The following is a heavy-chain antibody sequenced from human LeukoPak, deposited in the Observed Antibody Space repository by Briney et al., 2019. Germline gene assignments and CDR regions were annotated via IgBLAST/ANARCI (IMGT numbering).Heavy chain of an antibody. Sequence: ASVKVSCKASGYTFTGDYMHWVRQAPGQGLEWMGWINPNSGGTNYAQKFQGRVTMTRDTSISTAYMELSRLRSDDTAVYYCARVRRSSSSGRWFDPWGQGTLVTVSS. CDR1: GYTFTGDY. CDR2: INPNSGGT. D-gene: IGHD6-6*01. V-gene: IGHV1-2*02. J-gene: IGHJ5*02. CDR3: ARVRRSSSSGRWFDP.